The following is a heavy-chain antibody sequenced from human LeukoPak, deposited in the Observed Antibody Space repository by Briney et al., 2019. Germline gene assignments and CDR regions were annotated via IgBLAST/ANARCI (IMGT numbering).Heavy chain of an antibody. Sequence: PSETLSLTCTVSGSSICSFSWSWIRQPPGKGLEWVGYIHYSGSTNHNPSLKSRVTISVDTSKNQFSLKLNSVTAADTAVYYCARGDYYSTPFDYWGPGTLVTVSS. CDR2: IHYSGST. V-gene: IGHV4-59*01. J-gene: IGHJ4*02. CDR3: ARGDYYSTPFDY. CDR1: GSSICSFS. D-gene: IGHD3-10*01.